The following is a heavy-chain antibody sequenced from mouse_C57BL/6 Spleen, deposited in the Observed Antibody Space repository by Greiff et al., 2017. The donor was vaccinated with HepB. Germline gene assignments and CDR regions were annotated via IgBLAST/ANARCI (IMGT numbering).Heavy chain of an antibody. J-gene: IGHJ3*01. CDR1: GYAFSSSW. CDR3: ARSSPTEGFAY. Sequence: VQRVESGPELVKPGASVKISCKASGYAFSSSWMNWVKQRPGKGLEWIGRIYPGDGDTNYNGKFKGKATLTADKSSSTAYMQLSSLTSEDSAVYFCARSSPTEGFAYWGQGTLVTVSA. D-gene: IGHD1-1*01. V-gene: IGHV1-82*01. CDR2: IYPGDGDT.